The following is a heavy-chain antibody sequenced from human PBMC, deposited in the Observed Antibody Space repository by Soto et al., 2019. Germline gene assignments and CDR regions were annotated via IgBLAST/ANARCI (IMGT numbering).Heavy chain of an antibody. J-gene: IGHJ4*02. D-gene: IGHD3-10*01. Sequence: ASETLSLTCTVSGDSISSSSSYWGWIRQPPGKGLEWIAIISYSGTTYYTPPLKSRLTISVDTSNNQFSLNLASVTAADTAVYYCARRSYPYYFDYWGQGTLVTVSS. V-gene: IGHV4-39*01. CDR1: GDSISSSSSY. CDR2: ISYSGTT. CDR3: ARRSYPYYFDY.